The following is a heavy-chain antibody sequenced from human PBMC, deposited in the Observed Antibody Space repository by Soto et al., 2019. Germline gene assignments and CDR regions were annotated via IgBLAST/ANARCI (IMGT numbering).Heavy chain of an antibody. CDR3: ARDLYCSGGSCYSDWYFDL. CDR2: FSAYNGNT. CDR1: GYTFTSYG. V-gene: IGHV1-18*04. J-gene: IGHJ2*01. Sequence: ASVKVSCKASGYTFTSYGISWVRQAPGQGLEWMGWFSAYNGNTNYAQKLQGRVTMTTDTSTSTAYMELRSLRSDDTAVYYCARDLYCSGGSCYSDWYFDLWGRGTLVTVSS. D-gene: IGHD2-15*01.